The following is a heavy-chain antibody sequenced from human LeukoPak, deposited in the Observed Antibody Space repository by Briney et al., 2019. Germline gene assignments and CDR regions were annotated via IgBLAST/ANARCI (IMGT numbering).Heavy chain of an antibody. J-gene: IGHJ4*02. CDR3: AREEYYYDSSGYSPLDY. D-gene: IGHD3-22*01. Sequence: SVKVSCKASGYTFTSYGISWVRQAPGQGLEWMGRIIPILGIANYAQKFQGRVTITADKSTSTAYMELSSLRSEDTAVYYCAREEYYYDSSGYSPLDYWGQGTLVTVSS. CDR2: IIPILGIA. V-gene: IGHV1-69*04. CDR1: GYTFTSYG.